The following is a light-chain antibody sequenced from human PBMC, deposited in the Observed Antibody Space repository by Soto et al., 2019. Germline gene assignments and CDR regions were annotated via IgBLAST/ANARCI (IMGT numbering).Light chain of an antibody. CDR3: CSSAGSSV. V-gene: IGLV2-11*01. CDR2: DVS. Sequence: QSALTQPRSVSGSPGQSVTMTCTGITNDVGGYNFVSWYQHHPGKAPKLLIYDVSKRPSGVPDRFSGSRSGTTASLTISGLQAEDEADYYCCSSAGSSVFGGGTQLTVL. CDR1: TNDVGGYNF. J-gene: IGLJ2*01.